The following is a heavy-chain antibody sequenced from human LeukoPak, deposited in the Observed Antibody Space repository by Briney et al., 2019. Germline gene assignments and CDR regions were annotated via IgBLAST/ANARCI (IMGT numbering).Heavy chain of an antibody. V-gene: IGHV4-61*02. J-gene: IGHJ4*02. CDR1: GGSINSGNYY. CDR2: IYTSGST. Sequence: PSETLSLTCTVSGGSINSGNYYWSWIRQPAGKGLEWIGRIYTSGSTNSHPSLRTRVTISVDTSRNQFSLKLSSVTAADTAVYYCVTDWSGSYDYWGQGILVTVSS. D-gene: IGHD1-26*01. CDR3: VTDWSGSYDY.